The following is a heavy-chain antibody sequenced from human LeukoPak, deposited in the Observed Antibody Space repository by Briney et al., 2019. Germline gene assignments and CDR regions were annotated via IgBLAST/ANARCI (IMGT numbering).Heavy chain of an antibody. J-gene: IGHJ4*02. D-gene: IGHD3-16*02. CDR1: GGTFSSYA. CDR3: ARDGGGITFGGVIVRPDY. V-gene: IGHV1-69*05. Sequence: SMKVSCKASGGTFSSYAISWVRQAPGQGLEWMGRIIPIFGTANYAQKFQGRVTITTDESTSTAYMEQSRLRSDDTAMYYCARDGGGITFGGVIVRPDYWGQGTLVTVSS. CDR2: IIPIFGTA.